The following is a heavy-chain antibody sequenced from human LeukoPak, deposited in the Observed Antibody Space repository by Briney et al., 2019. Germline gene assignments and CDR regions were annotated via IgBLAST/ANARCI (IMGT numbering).Heavy chain of an antibody. CDR3: ARASYSYDINGWVPFDY. D-gene: IGHD3-22*01. CDR1: GGSISSYY. CDR2: VYYSGST. J-gene: IGHJ4*02. Sequence: SETLSLTCTVSGGSISSYYWSWIRQPPGKGLEWIGYVYYSGSTNYNPSLKSRVTISVDTSKNQFSLRLSSVTAADTAVYYCARASYSYDINGWVPFDYWGQGTLVTVSS. V-gene: IGHV4-59*08.